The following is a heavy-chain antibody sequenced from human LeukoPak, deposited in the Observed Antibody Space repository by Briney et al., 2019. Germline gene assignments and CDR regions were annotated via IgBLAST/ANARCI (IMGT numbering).Heavy chain of an antibody. CDR3: ARYSIVGATGGYFDY. CDR1: GFTFSDYY. J-gene: IGHJ4*02. CDR2: ISSSGSTI. Sequence: GGSLRLSCAASGFTFSDYYMSWIRQAPGKGLEWVSYISSSGSTIYYADSVKGRFTIPRDNAKNSLYLQMNSLRAEDTAVYYCARYSIVGATGGYFDYWGQGTLVTVSS. D-gene: IGHD1-26*01. V-gene: IGHV3-11*01.